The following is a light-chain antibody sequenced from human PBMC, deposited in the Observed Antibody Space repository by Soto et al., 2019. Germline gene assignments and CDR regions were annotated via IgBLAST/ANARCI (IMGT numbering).Light chain of an antibody. CDR2: DAA. CDR3: QQRSNWPPAIT. V-gene: IGKV3-11*01. Sequence: VLTQSPATLSLSPGERATLSCRASQSVSTLLAWYQQKPGQPPRLLIYDAANRATGTPARFSGSGSGTDFTLTLSSLEPEDFAVYYCQQRSNWPPAITFGQGTRLEIK. J-gene: IGKJ5*01. CDR1: QSVSTL.